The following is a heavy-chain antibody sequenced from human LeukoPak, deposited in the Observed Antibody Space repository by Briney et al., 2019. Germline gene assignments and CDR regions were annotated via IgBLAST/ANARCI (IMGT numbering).Heavy chain of an antibody. D-gene: IGHD3-22*01. J-gene: IGHJ4*02. CDR1: GGSISSYY. CDR2: IYYSGST. Sequence: SETLSLTCTVSGGSISSYYWNWIRQPPGKGLEWIGYIYYSGSTNYNPSLKSRVTISVDTSKNQFSLKLSSVTAADTAVYYCARGADSSGYYSIFYFYYWGQGTLVTVSS. V-gene: IGHV4-59*01. CDR3: ARGADSSGYYSIFYFYY.